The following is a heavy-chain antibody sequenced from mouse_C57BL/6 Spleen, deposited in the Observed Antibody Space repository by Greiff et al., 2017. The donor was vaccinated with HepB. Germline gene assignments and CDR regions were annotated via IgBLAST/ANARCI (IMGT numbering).Heavy chain of an antibody. Sequence: QVQLQQPGAELVMPGASVKLSCKASGYTFTSYWMHWVKQRPGQGLEWIGEIDPSDSYTNYNQKFKGKSTLTVDKSSSTAYMQLSSLTSEDSAVYYCARRALYYGNYGYWGQGTTLTVSS. D-gene: IGHD2-1*01. CDR3: ARRALYYGNYGY. V-gene: IGHV1-69*01. CDR2: IDPSDSYT. CDR1: GYTFTSYW. J-gene: IGHJ2*01.